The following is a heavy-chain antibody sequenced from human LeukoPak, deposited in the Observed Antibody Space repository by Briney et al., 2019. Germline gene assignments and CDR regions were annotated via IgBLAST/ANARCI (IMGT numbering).Heavy chain of an antibody. CDR1: GGSFSGYY. CDR3: AISSYCGGDCYSDY. V-gene: IGHV4-34*01. Sequence: KPSETLSLTCAVYGGSFSGYYWSWIRQPPGKGLEGIGEINHSGSTNYNPSLKSRVTISVDTSKNQFSLKLSSVTAADTAVYYCAISSYCGGDCYSDYWGQGTLVTVSS. J-gene: IGHJ4*02. D-gene: IGHD2-21*02. CDR2: INHSGST.